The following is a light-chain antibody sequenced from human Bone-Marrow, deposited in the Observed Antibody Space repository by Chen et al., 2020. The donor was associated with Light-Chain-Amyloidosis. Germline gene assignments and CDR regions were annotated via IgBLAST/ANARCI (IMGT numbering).Light chain of an antibody. CDR1: NIGSTS. CDR3: QVWDRSSDRPV. V-gene: IGLV3-21*02. CDR2: DDS. J-gene: IGLJ3*02. Sequence: SYVLTQPSSVSVAPGQTATIACGGNNIGSTSVHWYQQTPGQAPLLVVYDDSDRPSGIPERLSGSNSGNTATLTISRFEAGDGADYYCQVWDRSSDRPVFGGGTKLTVL.